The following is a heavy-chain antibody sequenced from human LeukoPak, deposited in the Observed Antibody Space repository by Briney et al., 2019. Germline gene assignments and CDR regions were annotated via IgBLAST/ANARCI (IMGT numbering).Heavy chain of an antibody. D-gene: IGHD2-21*02. Sequence: SETLSLSCTVSGCAINSYYWTWLRQPPGKGLEWIGYIYYSGSTNYTPSLKRRVTISVDTSKNQFSLKLSSVTAEDTAVYYCARFTHCGGDCYALDYWGQGTLVTVSS. V-gene: IGHV4-59*13. J-gene: IGHJ4*02. CDR3: ARFTHCGGDCYALDY. CDR2: IYYSGST. CDR1: GCAINSYY.